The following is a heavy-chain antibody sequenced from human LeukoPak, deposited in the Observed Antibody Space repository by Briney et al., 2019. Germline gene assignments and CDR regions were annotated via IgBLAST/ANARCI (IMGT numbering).Heavy chain of an antibody. V-gene: IGHV3-74*01. CDR1: GFTFDTYW. D-gene: IGHD3-16*02. J-gene: IGHJ3*02. CDR2: INSDGSTT. CDR3: ARGRSGAFDI. Sequence: GGSLRLSCAASGFTFDTYWMHWVRQAPGKGLVWVSRINSDGSTTTYADSVKGRFTISRDNAKNTLYLQMNSLRVEDTAVYYCARGRSGAFDIWGQGTMVTVSS.